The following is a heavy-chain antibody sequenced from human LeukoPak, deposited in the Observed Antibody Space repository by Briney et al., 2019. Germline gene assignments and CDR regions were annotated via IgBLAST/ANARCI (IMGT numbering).Heavy chain of an antibody. V-gene: IGHV1-8*01. CDR3: ARAGGYCGRISCPYYFDY. CDR2: MNPNSGNT. CDR1: GYIFTSYD. J-gene: IGHJ4*02. D-gene: IGHD2-15*01. Sequence: GASVKVSCKTSGYIFTSYDINWVRQAPGQGLEWMGWMNPNSGNTAYAQKFQGRVTMTRNTSISTAYMELSSLRSEDTAVYYCARAGGYCGRISCPYYFDYWGQGSLVAVSS.